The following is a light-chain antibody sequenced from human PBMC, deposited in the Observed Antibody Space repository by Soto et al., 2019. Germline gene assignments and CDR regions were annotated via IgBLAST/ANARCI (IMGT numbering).Light chain of an antibody. J-gene: IGKJ4*01. CDR1: QSVSRY. CDR3: QQRSKWPST. V-gene: IGKV3-11*01. CDR2: DAS. Sequence: EIVLTQSPVPLSLSPGERATLSCRARQSVSRYLAWYQQKPGQAPRLLFYDASKRATGIPARFSGCGSGTDFTLTISSLDPEDCAVYYCQQRSKWPSTFGGGTKVEIK.